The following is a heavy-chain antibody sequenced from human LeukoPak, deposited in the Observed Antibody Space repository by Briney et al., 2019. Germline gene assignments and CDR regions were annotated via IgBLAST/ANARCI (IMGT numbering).Heavy chain of an antibody. D-gene: IGHD5-24*01. Sequence: ASVKVSCKAPGYTFTSYGISWVRQAPGQGLEWMGIINPSGGSTNYAQNFQGRVTMTRDTSTSTVYMELSSLRSEDTAVYYCARVRDGYNDAYDIWGQGTMVTVPS. CDR2: INPSGGST. V-gene: IGHV1-46*01. CDR3: ARVRDGYNDAYDI. CDR1: GYTFTSYG. J-gene: IGHJ3*02.